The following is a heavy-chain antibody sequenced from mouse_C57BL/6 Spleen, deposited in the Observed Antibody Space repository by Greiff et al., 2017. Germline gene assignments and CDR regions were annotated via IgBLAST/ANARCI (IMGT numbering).Heavy chain of an antibody. CDR1: GYTFTDYN. J-gene: IGHJ4*01. CDR2: INPNNGGT. CDR3: TSYYYAMDY. V-gene: IGHV1-22*01. Sequence: EFQLQQSGPDLLKPGASVKMSCKASGYTFTDYNMHWVKQSHGKSLEWIGYINPNNGGTSYNQKFTGKATLTVNKSSSTAYMELRSLTSEDSAVYYCTSYYYAMDYWGQGTSVAVSS.